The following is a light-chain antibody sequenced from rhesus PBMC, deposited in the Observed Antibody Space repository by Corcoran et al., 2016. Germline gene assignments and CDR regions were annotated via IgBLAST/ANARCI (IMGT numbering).Light chain of an antibody. Sequence: DIQMTQSPSSLSASVGDTVTITCQASQGISKYLAWYQQKPGKAPKLLIYDSSTLQSGVPSRFRGSGSGTEFTLTISSLPPEDFATYCCQQHNSYPPYSFGQGTKVEIK. V-gene: IGKV1-25*01. CDR1: QGISKY. J-gene: IGKJ2*01. CDR3: QQHNSYPPYS. CDR2: DSS.